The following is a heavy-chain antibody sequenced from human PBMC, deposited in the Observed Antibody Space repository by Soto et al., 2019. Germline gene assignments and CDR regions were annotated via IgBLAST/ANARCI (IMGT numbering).Heavy chain of an antibody. D-gene: IGHD3-9*01. V-gene: IGHV4-39*01. CDR3: ARHRGYYDILTGYYTELNFDY. CDR2: IYYIATT. J-gene: IGHJ4*02. Sequence: SETLSLTCTVSGGSISSSSYYWGWILQPPGKGLEWILSIYYIATTYYNPSLKSRVTISLDTSKNQFSLKLSSVTAADTAVYYCARHRGYYDILTGYYTELNFDYWGQGTLVTVSS. CDR1: GGSISSSSYY.